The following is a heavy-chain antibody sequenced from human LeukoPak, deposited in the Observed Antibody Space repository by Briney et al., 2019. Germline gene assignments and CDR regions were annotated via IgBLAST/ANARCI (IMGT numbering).Heavy chain of an antibody. D-gene: IGHD2-8*01. Sequence: GGSLRLSCAASGFTFSSYAMHWVRQAPGKGLEWVAVISYDGSNKYYADSVKGRFTISRDNSKNTLYLQMNSLRAEDTAVYYCARDPSMLNYYHCYGMDVWGQGTTVTVSS. CDR1: GFTFSSYA. J-gene: IGHJ6*02. V-gene: IGHV3-30*04. CDR2: ISYDGSNK. CDR3: ARDPSMLNYYHCYGMDV.